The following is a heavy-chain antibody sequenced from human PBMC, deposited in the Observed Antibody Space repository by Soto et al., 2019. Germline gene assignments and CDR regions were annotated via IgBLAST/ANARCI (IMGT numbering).Heavy chain of an antibody. CDR2: IYSGGST. CDR3: ARDYDFWSGSRPDYYYYYGMDV. D-gene: IGHD3-3*01. CDR1: GFTVSSNY. J-gene: IGHJ6*02. Sequence: GSLRLSCAASGFTVSSNYMSWVRQAPGKGLEWVSVIYSGGSTYYADSVKGRFTISRDNSKNTLYLQMNSLRAEDTAVYYCARDYDFWSGSRPDYYYYYGMDVWGQGT. V-gene: IGHV3-66*01.